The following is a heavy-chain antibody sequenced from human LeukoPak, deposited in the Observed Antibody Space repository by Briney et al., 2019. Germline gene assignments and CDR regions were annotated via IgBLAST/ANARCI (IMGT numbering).Heavy chain of an antibody. CDR1: GYTFTSYA. CDR3: ARAEYYYDSSGYYRDAFDI. V-gene: IGHV1-3*01. J-gene: IGHJ3*02. Sequence: GASVKVSCKASGYTFTSYAMHWVRQAPGQRLEWMGWINAGNGNTKYSQKFQGRVTITRDTSASTAYMELSSLRSEDTAVYYCARAEYYYDSSGYYRDAFDIWGQGTMVTVSS. D-gene: IGHD3-22*01. CDR2: INAGNGNT.